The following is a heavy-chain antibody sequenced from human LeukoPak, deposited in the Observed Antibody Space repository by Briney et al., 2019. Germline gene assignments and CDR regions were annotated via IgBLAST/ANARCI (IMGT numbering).Heavy chain of an antibody. Sequence: PSETLSLTCTVSGGSISSYYWGWIRQPPGKGLEWIGSIYHSGSTYYNPSLKSRVTISVDTSKNQFSLKLSSVTAADTAVYYCARVTGDLLDYWGQGTLVTVSS. V-gene: IGHV4-38-2*02. J-gene: IGHJ4*02. D-gene: IGHD7-27*01. CDR2: IYHSGST. CDR1: GGSISSYY. CDR3: ARVTGDLLDY.